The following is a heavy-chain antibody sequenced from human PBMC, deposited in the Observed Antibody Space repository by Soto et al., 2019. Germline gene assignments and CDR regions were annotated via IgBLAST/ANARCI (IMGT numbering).Heavy chain of an antibody. CDR1: GGSIRSGGYY. V-gene: IGHV4-31*03. CDR3: ARDRRGYSGYGMDV. D-gene: IGHD5-12*01. Sequence: SETLSLTCTVSGGSIRSGGYYWSWIRQHPGKGLEWIGYIYYSGSTYYNPSLKSRVTISVDTSKNQFSLKLSSVTAADTAVYYCARDRRGYSGYGMDVWGQGTTVTVS. CDR2: IYYSGST. J-gene: IGHJ6*02.